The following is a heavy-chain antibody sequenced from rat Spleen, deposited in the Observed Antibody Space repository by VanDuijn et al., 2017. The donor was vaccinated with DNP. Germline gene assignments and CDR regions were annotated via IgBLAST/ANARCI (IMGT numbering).Heavy chain of an antibody. CDR1: GFSLTSYT. CDR2: MSSGGST. CDR3: ARYYGYNYYAMDA. D-gene: IGHD1-9*01. J-gene: IGHJ4*01. Sequence: QVQLKESGPGLVQPSQTLSLPCTVSGFSLTSYTVSWVRQPPGEGLEWIAAMSSGGSTYYNSALKSRLSISRDTSKSQGFLKMNSLQTEDTAMYFCARYYGYNYYAMDAWGQGTSVTVSS. V-gene: IGHV2-6*01.